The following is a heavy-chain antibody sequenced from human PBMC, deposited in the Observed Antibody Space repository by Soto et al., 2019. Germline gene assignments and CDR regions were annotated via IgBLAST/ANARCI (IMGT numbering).Heavy chain of an antibody. Sequence: SQTLSIVCPVCGGCSTGTKWWSWVRQAPGEGLEWIGEVYQSGNTNYNPSLKTRVTISVDKSKNQFSLMLTPVTAAETAIHYGTRNGAYALEFWGQGTLVTVSS. CDR3: TRNGAYALEF. CDR2: VYQSGNT. CDR1: GGCSTGTKW. D-gene: IGHD4-17*01. V-gene: IGHV4-4*02. J-gene: IGHJ1*01.